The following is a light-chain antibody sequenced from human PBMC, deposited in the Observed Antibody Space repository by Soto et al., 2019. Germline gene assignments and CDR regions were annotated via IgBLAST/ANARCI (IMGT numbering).Light chain of an antibody. CDR1: QSVSSSY. CDR3: QQYATSPRWT. J-gene: IGKJ1*01. Sequence: EIVLTQSPGTLSLSPGERATLSCRASQSVSSSYLAWYQQKPGQAPRLLIYGASSRATGIPDRFSGSGSGTAFTLTIIRLEDEDFAVYYCQQYATSPRWTFGQGTKVEIK. V-gene: IGKV3-20*01. CDR2: GAS.